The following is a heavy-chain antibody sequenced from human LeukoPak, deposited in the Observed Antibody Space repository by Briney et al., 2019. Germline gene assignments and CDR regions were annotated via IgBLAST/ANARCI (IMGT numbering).Heavy chain of an antibody. CDR2: ICTGGTT. J-gene: IGHJ4*02. CDR1: GFSLSVYS. V-gene: IGHV3-69-1*01. D-gene: IGHD2-15*01. Sequence: PGGSLRLSCSVSGFSLSVYSMDWVRQAPGQGLEWMSYICTGGTTYYSDSVLGRFTVSRDNAKKSVYLQMNSLTVDDTAVYYCARDPVEGGLDYWGQGTLVTVSS. CDR3: ARDPVEGGLDY.